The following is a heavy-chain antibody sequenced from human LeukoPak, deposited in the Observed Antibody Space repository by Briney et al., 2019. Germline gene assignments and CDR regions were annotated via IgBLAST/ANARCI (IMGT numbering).Heavy chain of an antibody. CDR2: IWYDGSNK. CDR1: GFTFSSYG. Sequence: PGGSLRLSCAASGFTFSSYGMHWVRQAPGKGLEWVAVIWYDGSNKYYAGSVKGRFTTSRENAKNSLYLQMNSLRAGDTAVYYCARGAKLGGAFDIWGQGTMVTVSS. CDR3: ARGAKLGGAFDI. J-gene: IGHJ3*02. D-gene: IGHD7-27*01. V-gene: IGHV3-33*01.